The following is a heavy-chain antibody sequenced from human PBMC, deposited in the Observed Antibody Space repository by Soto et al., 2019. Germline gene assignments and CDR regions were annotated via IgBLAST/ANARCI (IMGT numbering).Heavy chain of an antibody. Sequence: ASVKVSCKASGYTFTSDGISWVRQAPGQGLEWMGWISAYNGNTNYAQKLQGRVTMTTDTSTSTAYMELRSLRSDDTAVYYCASSRDIVATIHLDYWGQGTLVTVSS. D-gene: IGHD5-12*01. V-gene: IGHV1-18*01. CDR2: ISAYNGNT. CDR1: GYTFTSDG. J-gene: IGHJ4*02. CDR3: ASSRDIVATIHLDY.